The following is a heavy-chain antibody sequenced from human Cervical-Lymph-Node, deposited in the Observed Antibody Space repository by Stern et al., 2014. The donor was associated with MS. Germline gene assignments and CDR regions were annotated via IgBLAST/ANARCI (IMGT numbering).Heavy chain of an antibody. CDR1: GFTFSSHS. Sequence: EVQLVESGGGLVQPGGSLRLSCAASGFTFSSHSMNWVRQAPGKGLEWVSYISGSSSTIFYADSVKGRFTISRDNAKNSLYLEMNTLSAEDTAVYYCARVGHSTSIYYFYAMDVWGQGTTVTVSS. CDR3: ARVGHSTSIYYFYAMDV. V-gene: IGHV3-48*01. D-gene: IGHD6-13*01. J-gene: IGHJ6*02. CDR2: ISGSSSTI.